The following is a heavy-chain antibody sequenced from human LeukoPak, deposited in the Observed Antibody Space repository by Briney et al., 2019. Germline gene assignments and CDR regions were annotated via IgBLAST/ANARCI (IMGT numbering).Heavy chain of an antibody. Sequence: SGGSLRLSCAVSGFTFSSYSMNWVRQAPGKGLEWVSYISGGGSSIYYTESVKSRITISRDNAENSVFLQMNCLRVEDTAVYYCASASRGGSYYFDYWGQGNLVTVSS. CDR2: ISGGGSSI. CDR3: ASASRGGSYYFDY. CDR1: GFTFSSYS. D-gene: IGHD3-16*01. J-gene: IGHJ4*02. V-gene: IGHV3-48*04.